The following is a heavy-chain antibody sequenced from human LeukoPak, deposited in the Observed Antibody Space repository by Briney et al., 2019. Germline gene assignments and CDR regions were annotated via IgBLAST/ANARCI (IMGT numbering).Heavy chain of an antibody. CDR3: ARGRTSFF. CDR2: IKEDGSEK. CDR1: GFTFSSYW. Sequence: PGGSLRLSRSASGFTFSSYWMTWVRQAPGKGLEWVANIKEDGSEKYYVDSVKGRFTISRDNAKNSLYLQMSSLRAEDTALYYCARGRTSFFGGQGTLVTVSS. V-gene: IGHV3-7*05. D-gene: IGHD2-2*01. J-gene: IGHJ4*02.